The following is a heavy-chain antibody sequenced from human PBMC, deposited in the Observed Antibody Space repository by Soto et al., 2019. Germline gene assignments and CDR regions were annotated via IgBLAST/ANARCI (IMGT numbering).Heavy chain of an antibody. CDR2: ISWESGSK. Sequence: EVQLVESGGGLVQPGRSLRLSCAASGFNFNDYAMHWVRQIAGKGLEWVSGISWESGSKGYADSVKGRFTISRDTAKNSLDLEMNSLRPEDTARYFCVKDHDVDFGYDLDYFSYWGQGTLVTVSS. D-gene: IGHD5-12*01. CDR3: VKDHDVDFGYDLDYFSY. V-gene: IGHV3-9*01. CDR1: GFNFNDYA. J-gene: IGHJ4*02.